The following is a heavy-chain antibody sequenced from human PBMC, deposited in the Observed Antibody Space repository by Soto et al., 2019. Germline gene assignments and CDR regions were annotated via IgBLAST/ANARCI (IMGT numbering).Heavy chain of an antibody. CDR2: ISYDGSNK. J-gene: IGHJ6*02. Sequence: GGSLRLSCAASGFTFSSYAMHWVRQAPGKGLEWVAVISYDGSNKYYADSVKGRFTISRDNSKNTLYLQMNSLRAEDTAVYYCARGPYDFWSGYFGSSAYYYYYGMDVWGQGTTVTVSS. CDR1: GFTFSSYA. D-gene: IGHD3-3*01. CDR3: ARGPYDFWSGYFGSSAYYYYYGMDV. V-gene: IGHV3-30-3*01.